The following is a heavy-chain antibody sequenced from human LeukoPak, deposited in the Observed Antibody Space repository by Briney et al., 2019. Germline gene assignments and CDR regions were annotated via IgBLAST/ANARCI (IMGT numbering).Heavy chain of an antibody. CDR1: GGSFSGYY. CDR2: INHSGST. D-gene: IGHD2-2*01. CDR3: ARAPCSSTSCYSILFDP. Sequence: SETLSLTCAVYGGSFSGYYWSWIRQPPGKGLEWIGEINHSGSTNYNPSLKSRVTISVDTSKNQFSLKLSSVTAADTAVYYCARAPCSSTSCYSILFDPWGQGTLVTVSS. V-gene: IGHV4-34*01. J-gene: IGHJ5*02.